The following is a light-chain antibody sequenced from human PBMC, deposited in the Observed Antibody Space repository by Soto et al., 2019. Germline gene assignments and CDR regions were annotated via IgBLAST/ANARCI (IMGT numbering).Light chain of an antibody. J-gene: IGKJ1*01. CDR2: DVS. V-gene: IGKV3-20*01. Sequence: EIVLTQSPGTLSLSPGERATLSCRSSKSVSRSYLAWYQQQPGQAPRLLIYDVSSRATGIPDRFSGSGSGTDFTLTISRLEPEDFSVYYCQQYGSSPTFGQGTKVEIK. CDR1: KSVSRSY. CDR3: QQYGSSPT.